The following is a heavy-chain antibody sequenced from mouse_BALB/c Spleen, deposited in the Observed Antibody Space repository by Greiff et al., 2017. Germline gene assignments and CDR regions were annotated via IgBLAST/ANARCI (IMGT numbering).Heavy chain of an antibody. V-gene: IGHV5-6-5*01. D-gene: IGHD1-1*01. CDR1: GFTFSSYA. CDR3: AREYGSYYYAMDY. CDR2: ISSGGST. Sequence: EVMLVESGGGLVKPGGSLKLSCAASGFTFSSYAMSWVRQTPEKRLEWVASISSGGSTYYPDSVKGRFTISRDNARNILYLQMSSLRSEDTAMYYCAREYGSYYYAMDYWGQGTSVTVSS. J-gene: IGHJ4*01.